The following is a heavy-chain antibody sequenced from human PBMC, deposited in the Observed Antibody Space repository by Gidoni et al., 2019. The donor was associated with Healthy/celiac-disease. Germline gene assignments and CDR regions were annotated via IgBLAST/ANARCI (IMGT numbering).Heavy chain of an antibody. CDR2: ISGSGGST. J-gene: IGHJ5*02. CDR1: GFTFSSYA. Sequence: EVQLLESGGGLVQPGGSLRLSCVAPGFTFSSYAISWVRQAPGMGMEWVSAISGSGGSTYYADSVKGRFTISRDNSKNTLYLQMNSLRAEDTAVYYCAKEHIAVARNWFDPWGQGTLVTVSS. CDR3: AKEHIAVARNWFDP. V-gene: IGHV3-23*01. D-gene: IGHD6-19*01.